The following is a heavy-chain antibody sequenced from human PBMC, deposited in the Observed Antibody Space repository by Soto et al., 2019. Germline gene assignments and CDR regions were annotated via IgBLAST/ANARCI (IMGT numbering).Heavy chain of an antibody. CDR2: ISSNGGST. D-gene: IGHD3-10*01. CDR3: VKAVFYGSGSYADY. V-gene: IGHV3-64D*06. J-gene: IGHJ4*02. CDR1: GFTFRGYA. Sequence: GESLRLSCSAAGFTFRGYAMHWVRQAPGKGLEYVSAISSNGGSTYYADSVKGRFTISRDNSKNTLYLQMSSLRAEDTAVYYCVKAVFYGSGSYADYWGQGTLVTVSS.